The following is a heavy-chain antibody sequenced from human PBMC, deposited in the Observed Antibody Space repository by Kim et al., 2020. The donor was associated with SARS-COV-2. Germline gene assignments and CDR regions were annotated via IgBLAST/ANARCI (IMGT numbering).Heavy chain of an antibody. J-gene: IGHJ4*02. CDR3: ARDGGYYYGSGSYYPIDY. CDR2: ISYDGSNK. D-gene: IGHD3-10*01. CDR1: GFTFSSYA. V-gene: IGHV3-30*04. Sequence: GGSLRLSCAASGFTFSSYAMHWVRQAPGKGLEWVAVISYDGSNKYYADSVKGRFTISRDNSKNTLYLQMNILRAEDTAVYYCARDGGYYYGSGSYYPIDYWGQGTLVTVSS.